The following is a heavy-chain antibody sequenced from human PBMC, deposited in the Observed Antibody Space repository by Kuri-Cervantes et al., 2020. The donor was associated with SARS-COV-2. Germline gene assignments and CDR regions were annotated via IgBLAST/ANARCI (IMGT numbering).Heavy chain of an antibody. J-gene: IGHJ6*03. Sequence: GSLRLSCTVSGGSTSSSSYYWGWIRQPPGKGLEWIGSIYYSGSTYYNPSLKSRVTISVDTSKNQFSLKLSSVTAADTAVYYCARLNYYYYYMDVWGKGTTVTVSS. CDR2: IYYSGST. V-gene: IGHV4-39*01. CDR3: ARLNYYYYYMDV. CDR1: GGSTSSSSYY.